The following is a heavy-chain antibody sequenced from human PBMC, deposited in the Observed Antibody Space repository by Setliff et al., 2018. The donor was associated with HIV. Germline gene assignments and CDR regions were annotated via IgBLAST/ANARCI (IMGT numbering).Heavy chain of an antibody. CDR1: GFTFDDYA. Sequence: PGGSLRLSCVASGFTFDDYAMHWVRQAPGKGLEWVSGISWNSGSTGYADSVKGRFTISRDNAKNSLYLQMNSLRAEDTALYYCAKDIRHSGYDHFDYWGQGTLVTVSS. J-gene: IGHJ4*02. CDR2: ISWNSGST. V-gene: IGHV3-9*01. CDR3: AKDIRHSGYDHFDY. D-gene: IGHD5-12*01.